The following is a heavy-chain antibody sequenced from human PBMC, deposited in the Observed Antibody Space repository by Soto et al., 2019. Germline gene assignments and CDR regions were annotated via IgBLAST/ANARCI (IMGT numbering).Heavy chain of an antibody. V-gene: IGHV1-18*01. CDR3: ARHQGITTFGVYSMYYYGMDV. J-gene: IGHJ6*02. CDR2: ISTDNGNT. Sequence: QVQPVQSGAEVKKPGASVKVSCKASGYTFTNSGISWVRQAPGQGLEWMGWISTDNGNTNYAQHLQGRVSMTTDTSTSTAYMDLRSLRSDDTAVYYCARHQGITTFGVYSMYYYGMDVWGQGTTVTVSS. CDR1: GYTFTNSG. D-gene: IGHD3-3*01.